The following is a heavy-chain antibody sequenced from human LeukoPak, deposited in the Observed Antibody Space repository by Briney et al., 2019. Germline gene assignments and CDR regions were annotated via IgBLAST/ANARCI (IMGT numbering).Heavy chain of an antibody. V-gene: IGHV3-23*01. Sequence: TGGSLRLSCAASGFTFSSYEMNWVRQAPGKGLEWVSAISGSGGSTYYADSVKGRFTISRDNSKNTLYLQMNSLRAEDTAVYYCAKALSDYYDSSGYVRGGYYFDYWGQGTLVTVSS. CDR1: GFTFSSYE. D-gene: IGHD3-22*01. CDR3: AKALSDYYDSSGYVRGGYYFDY. CDR2: ISGSGGST. J-gene: IGHJ4*02.